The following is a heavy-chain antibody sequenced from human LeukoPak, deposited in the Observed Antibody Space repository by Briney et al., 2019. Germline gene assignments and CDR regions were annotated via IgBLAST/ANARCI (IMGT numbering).Heavy chain of an antibody. CDR3: ARDGRGYPGPHAFYI. CDR1: GGSISSGGYY. Sequence: SETLSLTCTVSGGSISSGGYYWSWIRQHPGKGLEWIGNIYYSGSTYYNPSLKSRVTMSVDTSKKQFSLKLSSVTAADTAVYYCARDGRGYPGPHAFYIWEQGRMATVSS. J-gene: IGHJ3*02. D-gene: IGHD3-22*01. CDR2: IYYSGST. V-gene: IGHV4-31*03.